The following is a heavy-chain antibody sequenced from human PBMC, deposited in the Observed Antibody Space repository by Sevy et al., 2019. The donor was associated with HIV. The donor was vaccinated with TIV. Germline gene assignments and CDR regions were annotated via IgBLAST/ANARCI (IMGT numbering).Heavy chain of an antibody. CDR1: GFTFTTYA. CDR3: AKDFHDSSGYYPMEAFDI. V-gene: IGHV3-23*01. Sequence: GGSLRLSCAASGFTFTTYAMGWVRQAPGKGLKWVSTLSGSGASTYYADSVKGRFTISRDNSKNTLFLQMDSLRAEDTAVYYCAKDFHDSSGYYPMEAFDIWGQGTMVTVSS. J-gene: IGHJ3*02. D-gene: IGHD3-22*01. CDR2: LSGSGAST.